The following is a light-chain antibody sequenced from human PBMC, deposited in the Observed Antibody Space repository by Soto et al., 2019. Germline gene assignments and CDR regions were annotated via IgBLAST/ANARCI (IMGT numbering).Light chain of an antibody. CDR3: AAWDDSLSGHWV. J-gene: IGLJ3*02. Sequence: QSVLTQPPSASGTPGQRVTISCSGSSSNIGSNYVYWYQLLPGTAPKLLIYKNDQRPSGVPDRFSGSKFGTSASLAISGLRSEDEADYYCAAWDDSLSGHWVFGGGTKLTVL. V-gene: IGLV1-47*01. CDR2: KND. CDR1: SSNIGSNY.